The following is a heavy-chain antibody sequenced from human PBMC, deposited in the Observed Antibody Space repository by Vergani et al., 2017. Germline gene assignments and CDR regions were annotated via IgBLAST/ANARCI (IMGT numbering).Heavy chain of an antibody. D-gene: IGHD1-7*01. V-gene: IGHV4-59*01. CDR3: ARATLTGTILYYYYYMDV. J-gene: IGHJ6*03. Sequence: QVQLQESGPGLVKPSETLSLTCTVSGGSISSYYWSWIRQPPGKRLEWIGYIYYSGSTNYNPSLKSRVTISVDTSKNQFSLKLSSVTAADTAVYYCARATLTGTILYYYYYMDVWGKGTTVTVSS. CDR1: GGSISSYY. CDR2: IYYSGST.